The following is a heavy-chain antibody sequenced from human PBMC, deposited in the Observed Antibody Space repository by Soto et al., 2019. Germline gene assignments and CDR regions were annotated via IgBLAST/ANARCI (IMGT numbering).Heavy chain of an antibody. CDR1: GYSFTSYW. J-gene: IGHJ6*02. CDR3: ARGGRKYSSSSDYYYYGMDV. V-gene: IGHV5-51*01. CDR2: IYPGDSDT. Sequence: PGESLKISCKGSGYSFTSYWIGWVRQMPGKGLEWMGIIYPGDSDTRYSPSFQGQVTISADESISTAYLQWSSLKASDTAMYYCARGGRKYSSSSDYYYYGMDVWGQGTTVTVSS. D-gene: IGHD6-6*01.